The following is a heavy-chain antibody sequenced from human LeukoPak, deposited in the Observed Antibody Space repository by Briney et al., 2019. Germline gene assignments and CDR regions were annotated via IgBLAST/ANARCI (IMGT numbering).Heavy chain of an antibody. Sequence: PSETLSLTCTVSGGSISSGSYYWSWIRQPAGKGLEWIGRIYTSGSTNYNPSLKSRVTISVDTSKNQFSLKLSSVTAADTAVYYCARGRPDFGYYYMDVWGKGTTVTVSS. CDR1: GGSISSGSYY. V-gene: IGHV4-61*02. CDR2: IYTSGST. J-gene: IGHJ6*03. CDR3: ARGRPDFGYYYMDV. D-gene: IGHD3-10*01.